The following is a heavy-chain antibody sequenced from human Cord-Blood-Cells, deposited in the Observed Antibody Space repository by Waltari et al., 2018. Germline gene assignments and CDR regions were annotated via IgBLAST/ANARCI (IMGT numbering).Heavy chain of an antibody. J-gene: IGHJ5*02. Sequence: QVQLQRWGAGPLKPSELLYPTCADCGGPFSGYYWCWIREHPGKGLGWIGELKPGGSTSWYRAPWGGVPISVDASEPQFARKRSAVTAADAAVYCCARGRSDDCWFLVIRRIWFDAWGQRALVTVSS. CDR2: LKPGGST. D-gene: IGHD3-3*01. V-gene: IGHV4-34*01. CDR1: GGPFSGYY. CDR3: ARGRSDDCWFLVIRRIWFDA.